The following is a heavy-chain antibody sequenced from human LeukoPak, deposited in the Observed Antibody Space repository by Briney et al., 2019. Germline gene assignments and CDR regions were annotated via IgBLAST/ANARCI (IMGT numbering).Heavy chain of an antibody. CDR1: GGSFSGYY. J-gene: IGHJ5*02. V-gene: IGHV4-34*01. D-gene: IGHD6-13*01. CDR2: INHSGST. CDR3: ARRTSHYSSSWLNWFDP. Sequence: SETLSLTCAVYGGSFSGYYWSWIRQPPGKGLEWIGEINHSGSTNYNPSLKSRVTISVDTSKNQFSLKLSSVTAADTAVYYCARRTSHYSSSWLNWFDPWGQGTLVTVSS.